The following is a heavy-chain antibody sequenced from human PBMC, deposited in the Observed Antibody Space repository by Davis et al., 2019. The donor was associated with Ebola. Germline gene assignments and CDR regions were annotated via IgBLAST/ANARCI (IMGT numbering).Heavy chain of an antibody. CDR1: GGSFSGYY. CDR3: ARAPWSSGWYWY. J-gene: IGHJ4*02. CDR2: INHSGST. Sequence: SETLSLTCAVYGGSFSGYYWSWIRQPPGKGLEWIGEINHSGSTNYNPSLKSRVTISVDTSKNQFSLKLSSLTAADTAVYYCARAPWSSGWYWYWGQGTLVTVSS. V-gene: IGHV4-34*01. D-gene: IGHD6-19*01.